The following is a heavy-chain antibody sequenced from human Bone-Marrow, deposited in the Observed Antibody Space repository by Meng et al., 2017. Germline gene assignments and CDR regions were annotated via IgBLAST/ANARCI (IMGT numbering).Heavy chain of an antibody. D-gene: IGHD1-1*01. V-gene: IGHV4-34*01. J-gene: IGHJ1*01. CDR3: ARGTRPLLFQH. Sequence: GPLQQWGAGLLKPSETLSPTCAVYGGSFSGYYWSWIRQPPGKGLEWIGEINHSGSTNYNPSLKSRVTISVDTSKNQFSLKLSSVTAADTAVYYCARGTRPLLFQHWGQGTLVTVSS. CDR2: INHSGST. CDR1: GGSFSGYY.